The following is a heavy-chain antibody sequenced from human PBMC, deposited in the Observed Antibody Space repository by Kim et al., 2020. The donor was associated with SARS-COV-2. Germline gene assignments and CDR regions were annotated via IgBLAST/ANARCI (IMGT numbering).Heavy chain of an antibody. CDR3: ARTPTTVTTVYFDY. Sequence: SETLSLTCTVSGGSRSSYYWSWIRQPAGKGLEWIGRIYTSGSTNYNPSLKSRVTMSVDTSKNQFSLKLSSVTAADTAVYYCARTPTTVTTVYFDYWGQGTLVTVSS. CDR1: GGSRSSYY. V-gene: IGHV4-4*07. J-gene: IGHJ4*02. D-gene: IGHD4-17*01. CDR2: IYTSGST.